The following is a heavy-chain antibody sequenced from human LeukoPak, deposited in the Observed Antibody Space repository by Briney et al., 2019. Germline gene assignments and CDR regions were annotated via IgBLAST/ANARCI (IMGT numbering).Heavy chain of an antibody. V-gene: IGHV5-10-1*01. J-gene: IGHJ4*02. D-gene: IGHD6-19*01. CDR1: GYSFTSYW. Sequence: PGESLKISCKGSGYSFTSYWISWVRQMPGKGLEWMGRIDPSDSYTNYSPSFQGHVTISADKSISTAYLQWSSLKASDTAMYYCARRLFSGVAVAGFDYWGQGTLVTVSS. CDR2: IDPSDSYT. CDR3: ARRLFSGVAVAGFDY.